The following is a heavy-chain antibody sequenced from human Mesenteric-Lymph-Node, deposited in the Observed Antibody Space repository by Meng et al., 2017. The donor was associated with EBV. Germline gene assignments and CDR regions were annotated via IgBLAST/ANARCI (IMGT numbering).Heavy chain of an antibody. CDR2: ISQSGDT. V-gene: IGHV4-34*01. CDR1: GGSFSGYH. J-gene: IGHJ4*02. CDR3: ARESPLTYHGAQADY. Sequence: QVQLQQGGAGLLEPSETLSLTCEASGGSFSGYHWSWIRQPPGKGLEYIGEISQSGDTTYNPSLKSRVTISVDTSKNQFSLKLSSVTAADTAVYYCARESPLTYHGAQADYWGQGTLVTVSS. D-gene: IGHD4-17*01.